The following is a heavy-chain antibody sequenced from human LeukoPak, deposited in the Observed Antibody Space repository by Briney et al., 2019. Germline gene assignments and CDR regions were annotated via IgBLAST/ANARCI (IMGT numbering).Heavy chain of an antibody. CDR3: ARDRAYKAFDY. V-gene: IGHV3-7*01. J-gene: IGHJ4*02. CDR1: GFTFITSW. CDR2: ITPNGSEK. Sequence: GGSLRLSCSASGFTFITSWMNWVRQAPGKGLEWVASITPNGSEKYYVDSVRGRFTISRDDDKNSVYLQMNSLRAEDTAVYYCARDRAYKAFDYWGLGNLVSVSS. D-gene: IGHD5-24*01.